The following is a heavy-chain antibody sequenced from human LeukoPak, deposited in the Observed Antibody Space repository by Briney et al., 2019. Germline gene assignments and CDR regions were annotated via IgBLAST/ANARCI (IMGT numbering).Heavy chain of an antibody. CDR3: ARGDYYDSSGYYFEV. V-gene: IGHV1-2*02. Sequence: ASVKVSCKASGYTFTGYYMHWVRQAPGQGLEWVGWINPNSGGTNYAQKFQGRVTMTRDTSISTAYMELSRLRSDDTAVYYCARGDYYDSSGYYFEVRGQGTLVTVSS. D-gene: IGHD3-22*01. J-gene: IGHJ4*02. CDR2: INPNSGGT. CDR1: GYTFTGYY.